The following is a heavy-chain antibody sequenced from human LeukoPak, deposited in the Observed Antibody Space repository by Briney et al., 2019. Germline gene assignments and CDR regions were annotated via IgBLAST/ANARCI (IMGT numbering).Heavy chain of an antibody. CDR1: GFTFSSYS. D-gene: IGHD3-22*01. CDR2: ISSSSYI. J-gene: IGHJ4*02. V-gene: IGHV3-21*01. Sequence: GGSLRLSCAASGFTFSSYSMNWVRQAPGKGLEWVSSISSSSYIYYADSVKGRFTISRDNAKNSLYLQMNSLRAEDTAVYYCARDRTNYYDSSGYWDYWGRGTLVTVSS. CDR3: ARDRTNYYDSSGYWDY.